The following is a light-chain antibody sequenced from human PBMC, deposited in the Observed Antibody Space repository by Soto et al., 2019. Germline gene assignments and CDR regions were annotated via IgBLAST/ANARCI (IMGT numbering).Light chain of an antibody. CDR1: QSVSSY. Sequence: EIVLTQSPATLSLSPGERATLSCRASQSVSSYLAWYQQKPGQAPRLLIYDASNRATGTPARFSGSGSGTDFTLTISSVRPEDLGSFYCQQTFNSPITFGQGTRLEIK. CDR3: QQTFNSPIT. CDR2: DAS. J-gene: IGKJ5*01. V-gene: IGKV3-11*01.